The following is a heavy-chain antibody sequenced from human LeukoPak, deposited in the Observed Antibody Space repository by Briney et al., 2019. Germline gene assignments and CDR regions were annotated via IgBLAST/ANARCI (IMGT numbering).Heavy chain of an antibody. CDR3: ARFSGSGWLGRPFYGMDV. D-gene: IGHD6-19*01. J-gene: IGHJ6*02. CDR2: IYYSGST. V-gene: IGHV4-59*01. Sequence: PSETLSLTCTVSGDSISSYYWSWVRQPPGKGLECVGYIYYSGSTNYNPSLKSRVTISVDTSKNQFSLKLSSVTAADTAVYYCARFSGSGWLGRPFYGMDVWGQGTTVTVSS. CDR1: GDSISSYY.